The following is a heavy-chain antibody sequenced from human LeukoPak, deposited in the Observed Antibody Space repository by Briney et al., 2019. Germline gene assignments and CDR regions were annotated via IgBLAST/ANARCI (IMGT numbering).Heavy chain of an antibody. D-gene: IGHD2-15*01. CDR1: VGFTTYDY. Sequence: SETLSLTCSVSVGFTTYDYWNWIRQPAGKAPEWIGRIHTTGSTNYNLSLKSRLTMTLDKSKKQFSLKVTSMTTADTALYYCARGGGNRHFDSWGQGILVTVSS. J-gene: IGHJ4*02. CDR2: IHTTGST. V-gene: IGHV4-4*07. CDR3: ARGGGNRHFDS.